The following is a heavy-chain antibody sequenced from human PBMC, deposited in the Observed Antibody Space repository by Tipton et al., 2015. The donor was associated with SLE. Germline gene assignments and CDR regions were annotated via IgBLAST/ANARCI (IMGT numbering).Heavy chain of an antibody. CDR1: GGSITTTGHY. CDR2: MYYSGSS. CDR3: TRHDAVSVPAAYVDY. D-gene: IGHD2-2*01. V-gene: IGHV4-39*01. J-gene: IGHJ4*02. Sequence: TLSLTCTVFGGSITTTGHYWGWIRQPPGKGLEWIGSMYYSGSSYYNPSLKSRVTISVDTSKNQVSLKVRSVTAADTSIYYCTRHDAVSVPAAYVDYWGPGTLVTVSS.